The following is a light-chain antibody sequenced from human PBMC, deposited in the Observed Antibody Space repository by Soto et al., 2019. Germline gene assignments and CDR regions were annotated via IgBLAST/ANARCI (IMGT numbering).Light chain of an antibody. J-gene: IGKJ1*01. Sequence: EIVMTQSPATLSVSPGESATLSCRASQSVSSNLAWYQHKPGQAPRLLIYTASTRATGVPARFSGSGSGTEFTLTISTLQSEDFAVYYCQQYNNWLWTFGQGTKVEIK. V-gene: IGKV3-15*01. CDR2: TAS. CDR3: QQYNNWLWT. CDR1: QSVSSN.